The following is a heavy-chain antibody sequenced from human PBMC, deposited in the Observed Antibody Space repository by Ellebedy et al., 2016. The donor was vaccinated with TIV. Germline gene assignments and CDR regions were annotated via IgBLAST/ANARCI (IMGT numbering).Heavy chain of an antibody. CDR3: ARQVAVIDGFDP. CDR2: MNPNSGNT. J-gene: IGHJ5*02. CDR1: GYSFTSHD. Sequence: AASVKVSCKASGYSFTSHDIIWVRQATGQGLEWMGWMNPNSGNTGYAQKFQGRLTMTRDPSLTIAYMELSSLTSEDTAVYYCARQVAVIDGFDPWGQGTLVTVSS. D-gene: IGHD6-19*01. V-gene: IGHV1-8*01.